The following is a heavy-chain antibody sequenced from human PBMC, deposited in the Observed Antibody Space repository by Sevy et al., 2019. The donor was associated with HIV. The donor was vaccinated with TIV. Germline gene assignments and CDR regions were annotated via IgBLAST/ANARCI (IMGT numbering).Heavy chain of an antibody. J-gene: IGHJ5*02. Sequence: GESLKLSCKASGYAFSSYGISWVRQAPGQGLEWMGWIGAYNGNIKYVQSLQDRVTMTIDTSTSTAYMELRSLRSDDTAVYYCARCLGGLRPWEYNWFDPWGQGTLVTVSS. CDR2: IGAYNGNI. CDR3: ARCLGGLRPWEYNWFDP. V-gene: IGHV1-18*01. CDR1: GYAFSSYG. D-gene: IGHD1-26*01.